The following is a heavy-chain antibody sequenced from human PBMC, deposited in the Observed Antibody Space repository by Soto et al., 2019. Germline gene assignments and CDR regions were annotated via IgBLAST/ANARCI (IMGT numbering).Heavy chain of an antibody. CDR2: ISYDGSKK. J-gene: IGHJ4*02. V-gene: IGHV3-30*18. Sequence: QVQLVESGGGVVQPGRSLRLSCAASGFTFSSYGMHWVRQAPGKGLEWVAVISYDGSKKYYADSVKGRFTISRDNSKNPLYLHVNSVRAEDTAVYYCAKDGGDDYGDYWGQGTLVPVSS. D-gene: IGHD3-16*01. CDR1: GFTFSSYG. CDR3: AKDGGDDYGDY.